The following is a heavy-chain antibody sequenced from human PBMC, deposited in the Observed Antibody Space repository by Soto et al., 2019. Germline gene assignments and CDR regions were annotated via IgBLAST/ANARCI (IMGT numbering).Heavy chain of an antibody. J-gene: IGHJ4*02. CDR1: GYTFTTYD. CDR3: ACDACGWYELYY. V-gene: IGHV1-8*01. CDR2: MNPNSGNT. D-gene: IGHD6-19*01. Sequence: QVQLVQSGAEVKKPGASVKVSCKASGYTFTTYDINWVRQATGQGLEWMGWMNPNSGNTGYAQKFQGRVTMTRNTSISTAYMELSSLRSEDTAVYYCACDACGWYELYYWGQGILVTVSS.